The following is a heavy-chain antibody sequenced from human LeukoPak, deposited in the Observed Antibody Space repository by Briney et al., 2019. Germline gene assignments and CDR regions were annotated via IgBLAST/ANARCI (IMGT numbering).Heavy chain of an antibody. CDR3: ARADCSTTSCYTPDF. J-gene: IGHJ4*02. Sequence: SETLSLTCTVSGGSISSSYWTWLRQPPGKGLEWIGYISYSESTNYNPSLKSRVTISIDTSKNQFSLKLSSVTAADTAVYYCARADCSTTSCYTPDFWGQGTLVTVSS. CDR1: GGSISSSY. CDR2: ISYSEST. V-gene: IGHV4-59*01. D-gene: IGHD2-2*02.